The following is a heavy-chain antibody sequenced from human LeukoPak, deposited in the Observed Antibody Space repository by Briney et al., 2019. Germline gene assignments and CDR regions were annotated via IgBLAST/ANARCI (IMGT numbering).Heavy chain of an antibody. V-gene: IGHV1-2*02. CDR1: GYTFTGYY. CDR3: ARGGSTSGGDYYGMDV. D-gene: IGHD2-2*01. J-gene: IGHJ6*02. CDR2: INPNSGGT. Sequence: ASVKVSCKASGYTFTGYYMHWVRQAPGQGLEWMGWINPNSGGTNYAQKFQGRVTMTRDTSISTAYMELSRLRSDDTAVYYCARGGSTSGGDYYGMDVWGQGTTVTVSS.